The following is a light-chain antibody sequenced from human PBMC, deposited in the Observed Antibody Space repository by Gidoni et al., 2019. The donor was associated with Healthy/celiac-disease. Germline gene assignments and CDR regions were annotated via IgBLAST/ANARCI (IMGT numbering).Light chain of an antibody. CDR1: QSISSN. CDR3: QQSYSTPPT. V-gene: IGKV1-39*01. J-gene: IGKJ1*01. Sequence: DIQMTQSPSSLSASVGDRVTITCRASQSISSNLNWYQQKPGKAPKLLIYAASSLQSGVPSRFSGSGSETDFTLTISSLQPEDFATYYCQQSYSTPPTFGQGTKVEIK. CDR2: AAS.